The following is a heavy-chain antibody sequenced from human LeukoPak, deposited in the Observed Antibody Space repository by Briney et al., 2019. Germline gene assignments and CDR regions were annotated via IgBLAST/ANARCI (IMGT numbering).Heavy chain of an antibody. Sequence: PGGSLRLSCAASGFPFSAYWMHWVRHAPGKGRVWGSTINTDGSVTTHADSVKGRFTISRDNAENTLYLQMNSLRGEDTAVYYCAKDYNYGQTDSWGQGTLVTVSS. J-gene: IGHJ4*02. D-gene: IGHD5-18*01. CDR3: AKDYNYGQTDS. V-gene: IGHV3-74*03. CDR1: GFPFSAYW. CDR2: INTDGSVT.